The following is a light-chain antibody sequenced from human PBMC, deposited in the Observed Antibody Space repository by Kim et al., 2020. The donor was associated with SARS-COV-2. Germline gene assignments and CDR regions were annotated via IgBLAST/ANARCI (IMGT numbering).Light chain of an antibody. CDR3: KPRDSSGNHLV. CDR1: SLRSYY. Sequence: SSELTQDPAVSVALGQTVRITCQGDSLRSYYASWXQQKPGQAPVLVIYGKNNRPSGIPDRFSGSSSGNTASLTITGAQAEDEADYYCKPRDSSGNHLVFG. V-gene: IGLV3-19*01. J-gene: IGLJ3*02. CDR2: GKN.